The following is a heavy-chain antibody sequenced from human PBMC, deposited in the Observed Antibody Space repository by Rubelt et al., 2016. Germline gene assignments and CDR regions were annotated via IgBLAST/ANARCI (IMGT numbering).Heavy chain of an antibody. D-gene: IGHD6-19*01. CDR3: AKSTYSSGGDFQH. V-gene: IGHV3-NL1*01. Sequence: GKGLVWVSRVNTVGSGANYADSVRGRFTISRDNSGNTVYLQVNSLRPEDTAVYYCAKSTYSSGGDFQHWGQGTLLIVSS. J-gene: IGHJ1*01. CDR2: VNTVGSGA.